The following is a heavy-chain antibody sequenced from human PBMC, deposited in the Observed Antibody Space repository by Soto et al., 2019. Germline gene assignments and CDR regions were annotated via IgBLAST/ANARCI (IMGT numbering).Heavy chain of an antibody. CDR2: IYYSGST. Sequence: SETLSLTCTVSGDTSTSYYWSWIRQPPGKGLEWIGYIYYSGSTNYNPSLKSRVTISVDTSKNQFSLKLSSVAAADTAVYYCASTAVAGTPVPDWGQGSLVTVSS. CDR3: ASTAVAGTPVPD. CDR1: GDTSTSYY. D-gene: IGHD6-19*01. V-gene: IGHV4-59*01. J-gene: IGHJ4*02.